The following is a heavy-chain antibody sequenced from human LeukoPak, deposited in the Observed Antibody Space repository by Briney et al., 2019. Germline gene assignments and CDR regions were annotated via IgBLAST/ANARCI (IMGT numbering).Heavy chain of an antibody. J-gene: IGHJ4*02. V-gene: IGHV1-2*06. Sequence: GASVKVSCKASGYTFTAYYMHWVRQAPGQGLEWMGRINPNSGDTNYAQKFQGRVTITRDTSISTAYMELSRLRSDDTAVYYCARDKGRDGYTASDYWGQGTLVTVSS. CDR3: ARDKGRDGYTASDY. CDR1: GYTFTAYY. CDR2: INPNSGDT. D-gene: IGHD5-24*01.